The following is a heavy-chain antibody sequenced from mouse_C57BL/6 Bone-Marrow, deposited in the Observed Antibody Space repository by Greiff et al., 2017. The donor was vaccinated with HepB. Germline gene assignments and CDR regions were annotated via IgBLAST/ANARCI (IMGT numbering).Heavy chain of an antibody. CDR2: ISNGGGST. CDR3: ARQTGMRAKDY. Sequence: EVKVVESGGGLVQPGGSLSLSCAASGFTFSDYYMYWVRQTPEKRLEWVAYISNGGGSTYYPDTVKGRFTISRDNAKNTLYLQMSRLKSEDTAMYYCARQTGMRAKDYWGQGTSVTVSS. V-gene: IGHV5-12*01. D-gene: IGHD4-1*01. J-gene: IGHJ4*01. CDR1: GFTFSDYY.